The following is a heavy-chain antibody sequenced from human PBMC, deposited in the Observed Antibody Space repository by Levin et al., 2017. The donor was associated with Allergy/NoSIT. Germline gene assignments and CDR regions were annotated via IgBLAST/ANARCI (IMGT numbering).Heavy chain of an antibody. CDR1: GFTFSSYW. Sequence: AGGSLRLSCAASGFTFSSYWMHWVRQAPGKGLLCVSRINLEGSDTTYADSVRGRFTISRDNAKNTLYLQMNSLRAEDTAVYYCVRGTNDGYGVDYWGQGALVTVSS. CDR3: VRGTNDGYGVDY. CDR2: INLEGSDT. D-gene: IGHD4-17*01. J-gene: IGHJ4*02. V-gene: IGHV3-74*01.